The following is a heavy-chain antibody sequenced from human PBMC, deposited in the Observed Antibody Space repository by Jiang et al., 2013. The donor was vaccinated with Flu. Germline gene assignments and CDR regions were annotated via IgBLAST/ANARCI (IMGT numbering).Heavy chain of an antibody. CDR1: GYTFTSYA. J-gene: IGHJ6*02. D-gene: IGHD3-10*01. Sequence: QSGSELKKPGASVKVSCKASGYTFTSYAMNWVRQAPGQGLEWMGWINTNTGNPTYAQGFTGRFVFSLDTSVSTAYLQISSLKAEDTAVYYCVSRFDDREDSGRLWFGELLDVWGQGTTVTVSS. CDR2: INTNTGNP. CDR3: VSRFDDREDSGRLWFGELLDV. V-gene: IGHV7-4-1*02.